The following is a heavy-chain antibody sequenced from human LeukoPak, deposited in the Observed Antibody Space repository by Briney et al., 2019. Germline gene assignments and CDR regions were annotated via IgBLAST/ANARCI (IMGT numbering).Heavy chain of an antibody. J-gene: IGHJ3*02. D-gene: IGHD3-3*01. V-gene: IGHV1-69*05. CDR1: GGTFSSYA. CDR2: IIPIFGTA. Sequence: GASVKVSCKASGGTFSSYAISWARQAPGQGLEWMGGIIPIFGTANYAQKFQGRVTITTDESTSTAYMELSSLRSEDTAVYYCARNRPYDFWSGYSSPSREAFDIWGQGTMVTVSS. CDR3: ARNRPYDFWSGYSSPSREAFDI.